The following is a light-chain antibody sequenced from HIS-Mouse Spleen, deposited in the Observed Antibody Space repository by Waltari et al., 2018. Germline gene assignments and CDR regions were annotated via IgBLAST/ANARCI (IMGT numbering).Light chain of an antibody. Sequence: SYELTQPPSVSVSPGQTARITCSGDALPKHYAYWYPQKPGQAPVLVIYKDSERPSGIPERFSGSSSGTTVTLTISGVQAEDEADYYCQSADSSGTYWVFGGGTKLTVL. V-gene: IGLV3-25*03. CDR3: QSADSSGTYWV. CDR1: ALPKHY. J-gene: IGLJ3*02. CDR2: KDS.